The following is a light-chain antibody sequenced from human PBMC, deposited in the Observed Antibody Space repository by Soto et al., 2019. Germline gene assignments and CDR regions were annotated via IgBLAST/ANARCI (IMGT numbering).Light chain of an antibody. CDR3: QQSYSTLIT. CDR2: AAS. J-gene: IGKJ5*01. CDR1: QSISSY. V-gene: IGKV1-39*01. Sequence: DTQMTQSPSSRSAFVGDRVTITCRASQSISSYLNWYQQKPGKAPKLLIYAASSWQSGVPSRFSGSGSGTDFTLTISSLQPEDFATYYCQQSYSTLITFGQGTRLEIK.